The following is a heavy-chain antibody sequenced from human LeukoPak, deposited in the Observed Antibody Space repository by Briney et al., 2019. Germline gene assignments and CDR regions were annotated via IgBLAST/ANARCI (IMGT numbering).Heavy chain of an antibody. CDR3: ARVRSSGWYYYYYGMDV. Sequence: ASVKVSCKGSGYTFTGYYMHWVRQAPGQGLEWMGWINPNSGGTNYAQKFQGRVTMTRDTSISTAYMELSRLRSDDTAVYYCARVRSSGWYYYYYGMDVWGQGTTVTVSS. J-gene: IGHJ6*02. CDR2: INPNSGGT. D-gene: IGHD6-19*01. CDR1: GYTFTGYY. V-gene: IGHV1-2*02.